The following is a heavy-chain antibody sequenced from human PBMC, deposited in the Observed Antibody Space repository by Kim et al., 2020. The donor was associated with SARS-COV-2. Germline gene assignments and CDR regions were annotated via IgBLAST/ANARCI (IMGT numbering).Heavy chain of an antibody. CDR3: ARDNWTGGGSNFFDY. Sequence: SETLSLTCTVSGGSISSGDYYWSWIRQHPGKGLEWIGHIYYRGSTYYNPSLESRLTMSVDTSKNQFTLKLTSVTAADTAIYYCARDNWTGGGSNFFDYWGQGTLVTV. CDR1: GGSISSGDYY. J-gene: IGHJ4*02. CDR2: IYYRGST. D-gene: IGHD2-8*02. V-gene: IGHV4-31*03.